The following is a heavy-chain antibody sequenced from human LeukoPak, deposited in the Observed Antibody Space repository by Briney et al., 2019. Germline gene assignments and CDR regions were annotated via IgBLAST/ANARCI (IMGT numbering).Heavy chain of an antibody. CDR3: ATDQILQGAFDI. J-gene: IGHJ3*02. D-gene: IGHD3-3*01. CDR2: IYHSGST. CDR1: GGSISSSNW. Sequence: SETLSLTCAVSGGSISSSNWWSWVRQPPGKGLEWIGEIYHSGSTNYNPSLKSRVTISVDTSKNQFSLKLSSVTAADTAVYYCATDQILQGAFDIWGQGTMVTVSS. V-gene: IGHV4-4*02.